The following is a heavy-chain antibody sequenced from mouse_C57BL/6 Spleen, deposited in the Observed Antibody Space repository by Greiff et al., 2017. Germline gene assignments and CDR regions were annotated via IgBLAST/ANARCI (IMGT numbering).Heavy chain of an antibody. CDR1: GFTFSDYG. V-gene: IGHV5-17*01. CDR3: ARDHYDYDGFAY. J-gene: IGHJ3*01. D-gene: IGHD2-4*01. Sequence: EVHLVESGGGLVKPGGSLKLSCAASGFTFSDYGMHWVRQAPEKGLEWVAYISSGSSTIYYADTVKGRFTISRDNAKNTLFLQMTSLRSEDTAMYYCARDHYDYDGFAYWGQGTLVTVSA. CDR2: ISSGSSTI.